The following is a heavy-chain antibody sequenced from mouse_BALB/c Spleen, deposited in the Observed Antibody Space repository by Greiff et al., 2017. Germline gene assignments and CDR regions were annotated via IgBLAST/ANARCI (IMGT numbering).Heavy chain of an antibody. D-gene: IGHD1-1*01. CDR2: INPSNGGT. CDR3: TRDYYGSSYGY. CDR1: GYTFTSYY. J-gene: IGHJ2*01. V-gene: IGHV1S81*02. Sequence: QVQLQQSGAELVKPGASVKLSCKASGYTFTSYYMYWVKQRPGQGLEWIGEINPSNGGTNFNEKFKSKATLTVDKSSSTAYMQLSSLTSEDSAVYYCTRDYYGSSYGYWGQGTTLTVSA.